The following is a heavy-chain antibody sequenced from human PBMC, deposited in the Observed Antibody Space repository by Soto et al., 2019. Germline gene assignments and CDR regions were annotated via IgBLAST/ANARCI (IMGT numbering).Heavy chain of an antibody. D-gene: IGHD2-8*01. CDR2: IYYSGST. J-gene: IGHJ4*02. Sequence: PSETLSLTCTVSGGSISSYYWSWIRQPPGKGLEWIGYIYYSGSTNYNPSLKSRVTISVDTSKNQFSLKLSSVTAADTAVYYCARGIPPCYPFFDYWGQGTLVTVSS. CDR1: GGSISSYY. CDR3: ARGIPPCYPFFDY. V-gene: IGHV4-59*01.